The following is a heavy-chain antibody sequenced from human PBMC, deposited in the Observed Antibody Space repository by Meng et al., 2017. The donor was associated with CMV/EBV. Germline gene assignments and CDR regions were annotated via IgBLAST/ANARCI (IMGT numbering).Heavy chain of an antibody. CDR2: IYYSGGT. J-gene: IGHJ6*02. D-gene: IGHD5-18*01. CDR3: ARGVSYGSFYYYGMDV. Sequence: SETLSLTCTVSGGSISSYYWSWIRQPPGKGLEWIGYIYYSGGTNYNPSLKSRVTISVDTSKNQFSLKLSSVTAADTAVYYCARGVSYGSFYYYGMDVWGQGTTVTVSS. CDR1: GGSISSYY. V-gene: IGHV4-59*01.